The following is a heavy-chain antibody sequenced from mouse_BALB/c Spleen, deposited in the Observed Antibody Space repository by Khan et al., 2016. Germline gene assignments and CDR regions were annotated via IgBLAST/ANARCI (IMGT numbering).Heavy chain of an antibody. J-gene: IGHJ2*01. CDR2: IDPANGNT. D-gene: IGHD1-1*01. CDR3: ARRGPIYYYGSTYGY. V-gene: IGHV14-3*02. Sequence: VQLKQSGAELVKPGASVKLSCTASGFNIKDTFMHWVTQRPEQGLEWIGRIDPANGNTRYDPKFQGKATITADTSSNTAYLQLSSLTSEDTAVYYCARRGPIYYYGSTYGYWGQGTTLTVSS. CDR1: GFNIKDTF.